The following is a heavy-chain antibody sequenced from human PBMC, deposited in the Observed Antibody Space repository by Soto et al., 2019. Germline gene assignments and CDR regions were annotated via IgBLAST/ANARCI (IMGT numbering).Heavy chain of an antibody. CDR1: GGTFERYT. V-gene: IGHV1-69*08. Sequence: QVQLVQSGAEVKKPGSSLKVSCKASGGTFERYTISWVRQAPGQGLEWMGWIIPILETANYAQKFQGRVTITADTSTSTAYLDLSGLKSDDAGVYYCARGGKLGGDLDVWGKGTPVTVSS. CDR3: ARGGKLGGDLDV. D-gene: IGHD1-26*01. CDR2: IIPILETA. J-gene: IGHJ6*04.